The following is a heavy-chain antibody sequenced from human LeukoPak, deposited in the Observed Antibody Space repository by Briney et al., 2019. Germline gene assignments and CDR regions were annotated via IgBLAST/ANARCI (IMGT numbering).Heavy chain of an antibody. J-gene: IGHJ4*02. D-gene: IGHD7-27*01. V-gene: IGHV4-39*01. Sequence: KPSETLSLTCTVPGGSIRSSSYYWGSISQPPGKGLEWIASIYYSGSTYYNPSLKSRVTISVDTSKNQFSLRLSSVTAADTAVYYCASNWGGDEYYFDYWGQGSLVTVSS. CDR3: ASNWGGDEYYFDY. CDR1: GGSIRSSSYY. CDR2: IYYSGST.